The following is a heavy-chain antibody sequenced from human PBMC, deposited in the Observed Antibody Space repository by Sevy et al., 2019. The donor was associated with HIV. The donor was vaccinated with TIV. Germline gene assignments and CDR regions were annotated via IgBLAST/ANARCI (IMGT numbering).Heavy chain of an antibody. V-gene: IGHV3-23*01. D-gene: IGHD2-2*01. Sequence: GGSLRLSCAASGFSVSDTYMSWVRQAPGKGLEWVSVISDSGGSTYYADSVKGRFTISRDNSKNTLYLQMNSLRAEDTAVYYCAKDTCSSTSCYYQDAFDIWGQGTMVTVSS. CDR3: AKDTCSSTSCYYQDAFDI. CDR1: GFSVSDTY. J-gene: IGHJ3*02. CDR2: ISDSGGST.